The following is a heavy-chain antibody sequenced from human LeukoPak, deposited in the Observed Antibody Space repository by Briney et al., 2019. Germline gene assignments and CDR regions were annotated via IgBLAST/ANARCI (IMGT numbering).Heavy chain of an antibody. Sequence: PSETLSLTCTVSGGSISSYYWSWILQPAGKGLEWIGRIYTSGSTNYNPSLKRRVTISVDTSKNQFTLKLSSVTAADTAVYYCARAAAALINWFDPWGQGTLVTVSS. D-gene: IGHD6-13*01. CDR2: IYTSGST. J-gene: IGHJ5*02. V-gene: IGHV4-4*07. CDR1: GGSISSYY. CDR3: ARAAAALINWFDP.